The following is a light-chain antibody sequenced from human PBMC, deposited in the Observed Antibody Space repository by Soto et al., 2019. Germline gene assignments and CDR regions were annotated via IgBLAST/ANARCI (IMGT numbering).Light chain of an antibody. J-gene: IGKJ1*01. CDR1: QSVSSTY. CDR2: SSS. CDR3: QQHRTSPPTWT. V-gene: IGKV3-20*01. Sequence: EIVLTQSPGTLSLSPGDRATLSCRASQSVSSTYLAWYQQRPGQAPRLLIYSSSSRASGIPDRFSGSGSGTDFTLTISRLEPEDFAVYYCQQHRTSPPTWTFGQGTKVDIK.